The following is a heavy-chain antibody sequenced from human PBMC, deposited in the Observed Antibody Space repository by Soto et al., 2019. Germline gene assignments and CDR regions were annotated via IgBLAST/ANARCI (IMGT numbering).Heavy chain of an antibody. V-gene: IGHV3-23*01. CDR3: AKAGDFWSGYYLLDY. D-gene: IGHD3-3*01. Sequence: EVQLLESGGGLVQPGGSLRLSCAASGFTFSSYAMSWVRQAPGKGLEWVSAISGSGGSTYYADSVKGRFAISRDNSKNTLYLQMNSLRAEDTAVYYCAKAGDFWSGYYLLDYWGQGTLVTVSS. J-gene: IGHJ4*02. CDR2: ISGSGGST. CDR1: GFTFSSYA.